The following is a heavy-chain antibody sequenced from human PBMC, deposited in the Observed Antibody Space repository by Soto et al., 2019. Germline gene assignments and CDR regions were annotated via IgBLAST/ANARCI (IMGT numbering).Heavy chain of an antibody. CDR1: GFTFSSYA. V-gene: IGHV3-30-3*01. CDR3: ARGRVRYYDSSGYSNFDY. CDR2: ISYDGSNK. D-gene: IGHD3-22*01. J-gene: IGHJ4*02. Sequence: PGGSLRLSCAASGFTFSSYAMHWVRQAPGKGLEWVAVISYDGSNKYYADSVKGRFTISRDNSKNTLYLQMNSLRAEDTAVYYCARGRVRYYDSSGYSNFDYWGQVPLDTLSS.